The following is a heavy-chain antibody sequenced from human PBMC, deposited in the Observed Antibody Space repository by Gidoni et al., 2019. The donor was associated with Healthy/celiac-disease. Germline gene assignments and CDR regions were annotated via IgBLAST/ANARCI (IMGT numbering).Heavy chain of an antibody. V-gene: IGHV4-34*01. J-gene: IGHJ1*01. CDR1: GGSFSGYY. D-gene: IGHD3-3*01. Sequence: QVQLQQWGAGLLKPSETLSLTCAVYGGSFSGYYWSWIRQPPGKGLEWIGEINHSGSTNYNPSLKSRVTISVDTSKNQFSLKLSSVTAADTAVYYCARGLTIFGVGYFQHWGQGTLVTVSS. CDR2: INHSGST. CDR3: ARGLTIFGVGYFQH.